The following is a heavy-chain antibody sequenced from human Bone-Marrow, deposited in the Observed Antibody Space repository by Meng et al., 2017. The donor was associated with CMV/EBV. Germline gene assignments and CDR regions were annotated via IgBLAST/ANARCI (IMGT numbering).Heavy chain of an antibody. Sequence: GESLKISCAASGFTFSSYAMSWVRQAPGKGLEWVSAISGSGGSTYYADSVKGRFTISRDNSKNTLYLQMNSLRAEDTAVYYCATDGGYCSSTSCYGYGKEHYYYYGMDVWGQGTTVTVSS. V-gene: IGHV3-23*01. CDR3: ATDGGYCSSTSCYGYGKEHYYYYGMDV. CDR1: GFTFSSYA. J-gene: IGHJ6*02. CDR2: ISGSGGST. D-gene: IGHD2-2*01.